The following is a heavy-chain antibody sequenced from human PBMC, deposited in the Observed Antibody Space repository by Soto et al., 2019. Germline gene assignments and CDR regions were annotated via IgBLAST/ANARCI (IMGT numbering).Heavy chain of an antibody. CDR3: ARGSCSSTSCYDDFDY. CDR1: GGSVSSGSYY. D-gene: IGHD2-2*01. CDR2: IYYSGST. J-gene: IGHJ4*02. Sequence: SETLSLTCTVSGGSVSSGSYYWSWIRQPPGKGLEWIGYIYYSGSTNYNPPLKSRVTISVDTSKNQFSLKLSSVTAADTAVYYCARGSCSSTSCYDDFDYWGQGTLVTVSS. V-gene: IGHV4-61*01.